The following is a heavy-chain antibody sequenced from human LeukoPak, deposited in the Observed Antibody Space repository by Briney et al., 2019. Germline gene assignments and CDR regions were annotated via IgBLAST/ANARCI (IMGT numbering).Heavy chain of an antibody. D-gene: IGHD1-26*01. CDR1: GFSFSGSA. CDR2: ITTEGSSYAT. CDR3: TRLEGIKMGDY. J-gene: IGHJ4*02. V-gene: IGHV3-73*01. Sequence: GGSLRLSCAASGFSFSGSAIHWVRQASGKGLEWVGRITTEGSSYATAYTASVRGRFTISRDDSKNTAYLQMNSLKTEDTAVYYCTRLEGIKMGDYWGQGTLVTVSS.